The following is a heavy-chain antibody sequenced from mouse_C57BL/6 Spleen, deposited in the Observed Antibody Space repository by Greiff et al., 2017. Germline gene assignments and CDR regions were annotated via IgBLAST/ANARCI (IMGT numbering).Heavy chain of an antibody. CDR2: ISSGSSTI. Sequence: EVKLMESGGGLVKPGGSLKLSCAASGFTFSDYGMHWVRQAPEKGLEWVAYISSGSSTIYYADTVKGRFTISRDNAKNTLFLQMTSLRSEDTAMYYCARGDSSGYPYYYAMDYWGQGTSVTVSS. CDR1: GFTFSDYG. V-gene: IGHV5-17*01. J-gene: IGHJ4*01. D-gene: IGHD3-2*02. CDR3: ARGDSSGYPYYYAMDY.